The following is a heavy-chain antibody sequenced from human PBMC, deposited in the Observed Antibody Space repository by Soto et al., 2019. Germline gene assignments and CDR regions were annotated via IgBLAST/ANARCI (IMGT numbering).Heavy chain of an antibody. Sequence: QVQLVQSGAEVKKPGASVKVSCKASGYTFTSYYMHWVRQAPGQGLEWMGIINPSGGSTSYAQKFQGRVTMTRDTSTRTVYMELSRLRSEDTAVYYCARDRSSSWYVREYYSYGMDVWGQGTTVTVSS. J-gene: IGHJ6*02. CDR1: GYTFTSYY. CDR3: ARDRSSSWYVREYYSYGMDV. D-gene: IGHD6-13*01. V-gene: IGHV1-46*01. CDR2: INPSGGST.